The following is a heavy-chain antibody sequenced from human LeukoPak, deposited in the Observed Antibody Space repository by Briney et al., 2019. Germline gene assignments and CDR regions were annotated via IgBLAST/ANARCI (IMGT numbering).Heavy chain of an antibody. CDR2: IYYSGSA. J-gene: IGHJ6*02. CDR1: GGSISSYY. CDR3: ARDIPWNV. V-gene: IGHV4-59*01. Sequence: SETLSLTCTVSGGSISSYYWSWIRQPPGKGLEWIGYIYYSGSANYNPSLKSRVTISVDTSKNQFSLKLSSVTAADTAVYYCARDIPWNVWGQGTTVTVSS. D-gene: IGHD3-3*01.